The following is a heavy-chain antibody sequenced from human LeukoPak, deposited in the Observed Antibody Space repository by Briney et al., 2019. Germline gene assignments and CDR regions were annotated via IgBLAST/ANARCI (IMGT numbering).Heavy chain of an antibody. CDR2: IYSGGST. D-gene: IGHD3-10*01. Sequence: GGSLRLSCAASGFTVSSNYMSWVRQAPGKGLEWVSVIYSGGSTYYADSVKGRFTISRDNSKNTLYLQMNSLRAEDTAVYYCARGFTMVRGVWGAFDIWGQGTMVTVSS. CDR3: ARGFTMVRGVWGAFDI. CDR1: GFTVSSNY. V-gene: IGHV3-66*01. J-gene: IGHJ3*02.